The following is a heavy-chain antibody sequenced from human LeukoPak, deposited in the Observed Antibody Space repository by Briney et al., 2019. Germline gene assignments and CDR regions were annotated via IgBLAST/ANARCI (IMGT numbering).Heavy chain of an antibody. CDR2: ISGSGGNT. D-gene: IGHD4-23*01. CDR1: RFTFSSYA. V-gene: IGHV3-23*01. CDR3: AKGNGGNSGEYFYYGMDV. J-gene: IGHJ6*02. Sequence: GGSLRLSCAASRFTFSSYAMTWVRQAPGKGLEWVSAISGSGGNTYYADSVKGRFTISRDNSKNTLYLQLTSLRAEDTAVYYCAKGNGGNSGEYFYYGMDVWGQGTTVTVSS.